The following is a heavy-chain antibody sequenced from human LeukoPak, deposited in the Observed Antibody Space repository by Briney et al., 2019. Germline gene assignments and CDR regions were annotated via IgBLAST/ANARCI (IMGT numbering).Heavy chain of an antibody. V-gene: IGHV4-4*07. Sequence: RASETLSLTCTVSGDSIRGYYWSWIRQPAGKGLEWIGHIYTTGSTTYNPPLKSRVTMSVDTSKNQFSLKLNSVTAADTAVYYCARGYYSGWYFDRWGRGTLVTVSS. J-gene: IGHJ2*01. CDR2: IYTTGST. D-gene: IGHD2/OR15-2a*01. CDR3: ARGYYSGWYFDR. CDR1: GDSIRGYY.